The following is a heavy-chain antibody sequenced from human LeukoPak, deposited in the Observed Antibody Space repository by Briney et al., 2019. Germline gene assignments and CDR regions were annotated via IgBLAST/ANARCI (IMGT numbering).Heavy chain of an antibody. CDR3: ARDRYSGYDGFDF. CDR2: IYYIGTP. D-gene: IGHD5-12*01. J-gene: IGHJ4*02. CDR1: GGSIDNYY. Sequence: SETLSLTCTVSGGSIDNYYWSWIRQSPEQGLEWIGYIYYIGTPIYNPSLKTRVTISLDKSKSQFSLKLTSVAAADTAVYYCARDRYSGYDGFDFWGQGTLVSVSS. V-gene: IGHV4-59*01.